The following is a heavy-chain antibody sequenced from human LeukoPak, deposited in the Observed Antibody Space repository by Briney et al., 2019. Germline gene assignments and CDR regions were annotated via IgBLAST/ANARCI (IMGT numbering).Heavy chain of an antibody. CDR3: AKYSSSWNIDY. J-gene: IGHJ4*02. Sequence: SETLSLTCAVSGGSISRSNWLSWVGQPPGKGLEWIGEIYHSGSANYNPSLKSRDTMSVDKSKNQFSLKLRYVTAADTAAYYCAKYSSSWNIDYWGQGTLVTVSS. CDR2: IYHSGSA. D-gene: IGHD6-13*01. CDR1: GGSISRSNW. V-gene: IGHV4-4*02.